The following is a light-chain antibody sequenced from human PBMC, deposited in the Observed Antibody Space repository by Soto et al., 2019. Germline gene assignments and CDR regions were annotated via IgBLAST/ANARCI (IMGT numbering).Light chain of an antibody. J-gene: IGKJ5*01. CDR2: WAS. V-gene: IGKV4-1*01. CDR1: QIVLSNNNNY. Sequence: DIVMTQCPDSLPVSLGDSSTIECNSGQIVLSNNNNYLAWFQQKPGQPTRLFIYWASTRGSGVNDRFSGSGSGTDFTLTISNVEAEDVAIYYCKQYHSDQITCGQGTQREIK. CDR3: KQYHSDQIT.